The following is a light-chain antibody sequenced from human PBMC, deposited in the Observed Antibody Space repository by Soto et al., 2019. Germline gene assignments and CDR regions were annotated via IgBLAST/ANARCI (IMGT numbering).Light chain of an antibody. CDR2: AAS. CDR1: QDINNY. J-gene: IGKJ4*01. CDR3: QKYDGAPLT. V-gene: IGKV1-27*01. Sequence: DIQMTQSPSSLSASVGDRVTITCRAGQDINNYLAWYQQEPGKVPKLLISAASTLQSGVPSRFSGSGSGTDFTLTISSLQPEDVATYYCQKYDGAPLTFGGGTKVEIK.